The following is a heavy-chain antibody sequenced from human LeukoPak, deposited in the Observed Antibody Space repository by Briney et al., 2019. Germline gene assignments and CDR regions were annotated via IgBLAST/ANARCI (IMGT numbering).Heavy chain of an antibody. CDR3: ARVVPAAIRGPYYYYYYMDV. CDR2: IYTSGST. J-gene: IGHJ6*03. D-gene: IGHD2-2*02. V-gene: IGHV4-61*02. CDR1: GGSISSGSYY. Sequence: PSQTLSLTCTVSGGSISSGSYYWSWIRQPAGKGLEWIGRIYTSGSTNYNPSLKSRVTISVDTSKNQFSLKLSSVTAADTAVYYCARVVPAAIRGPYYYYYYMDVWRKGTTVTVSS.